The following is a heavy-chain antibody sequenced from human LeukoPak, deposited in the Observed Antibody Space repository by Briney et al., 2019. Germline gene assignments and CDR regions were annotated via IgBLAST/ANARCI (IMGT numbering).Heavy chain of an antibody. D-gene: IGHD6-19*01. CDR1: GGTFSSYA. J-gene: IGHJ3*02. Sequence: SVKVSCKASGGTFSSYAISWVRQAPGQGLEWMGGIIPIFGTANYAQKFQDRVTITADESTSTTYMELSSLRAEDTAVYYCAGSAAVALGAFDIWGQGTMVTVSS. V-gene: IGHV1-69*01. CDR3: AGSAAVALGAFDI. CDR2: IIPIFGTA.